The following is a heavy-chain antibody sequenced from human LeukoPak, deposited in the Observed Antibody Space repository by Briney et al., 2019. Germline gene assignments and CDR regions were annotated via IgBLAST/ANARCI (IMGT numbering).Heavy chain of an antibody. Sequence: HPGGSLRLSCAASGFTFSSYGMHWVRQAPGKGLEWVAVISYDGSNKYYADSVKGRFTISRDNAKNSLYLQMNSLRAEDTAVYYCARDCAVGATTGDFDYWGQGTLVTVSS. V-gene: IGHV3-30*03. CDR3: ARDCAVGATTGDFDY. D-gene: IGHD1-26*01. CDR2: ISYDGSNK. CDR1: GFTFSSYG. J-gene: IGHJ4*02.